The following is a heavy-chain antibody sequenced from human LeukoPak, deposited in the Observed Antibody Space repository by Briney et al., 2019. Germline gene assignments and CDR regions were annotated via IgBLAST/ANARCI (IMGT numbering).Heavy chain of an antibody. V-gene: IGHV3-7*01. CDR3: AREGCDSTSCIGVLLDY. Sequence: GALRLSCAASGFTFSSYAMHWVRQAPGKGLEWVANIKQDGSEKYYVDSVKGRFTISRDNAKNSLYLQMNSLRAEDTAVYYCAREGCDSTSCIGVLLDYWGQGTLVTVSS. CDR2: IKQDGSEK. D-gene: IGHD2-2*01. CDR1: GFTFSSYA. J-gene: IGHJ4*02.